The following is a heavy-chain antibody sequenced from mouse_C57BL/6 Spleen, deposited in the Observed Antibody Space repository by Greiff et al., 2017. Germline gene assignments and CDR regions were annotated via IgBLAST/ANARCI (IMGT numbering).Heavy chain of an antibody. CDR2: IYPGSGST. Sequence: QVQLQQSGAELVKPGASVKMSCKASGYTFTSYWITWVKQRPGQGLEWIGDIYPGSGSTNYNEKFKSKATLTVDTSSSTAYMQLSSLTSEDSAVYYCARVGFYYYGSGYWGQGTTLTVSS. CDR3: ARVGFYYYGSGY. V-gene: IGHV1-55*01. D-gene: IGHD1-1*01. CDR1: GYTFTSYW. J-gene: IGHJ2*01.